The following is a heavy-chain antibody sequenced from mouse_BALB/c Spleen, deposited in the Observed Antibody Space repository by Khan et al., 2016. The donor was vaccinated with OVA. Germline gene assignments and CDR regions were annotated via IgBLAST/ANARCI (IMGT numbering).Heavy chain of an antibody. J-gene: IGHJ3*01. CDR3: VSPNWFVY. Sequence: VQLQQSGAELVKPGASVKLSCTASGFKIKDTYMHWVKQRPEQGLEWIGRIDPAIDNTRYDPKFQAKATITADTSSNTSYLQLSSLTSEDTAVYYGVSPNWFVYWGQGTLVTVSA. CDR1: GFKIKDTY. CDR2: IDPAIDNT. V-gene: IGHV14-3*02.